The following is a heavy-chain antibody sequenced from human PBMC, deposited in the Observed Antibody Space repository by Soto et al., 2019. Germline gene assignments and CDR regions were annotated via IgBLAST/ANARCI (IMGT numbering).Heavy chain of an antibody. Sequence: EVQLVESGGGLVKPGGSLRLSCAASGFTFSSYSMNWVRQAPGKGLEWVSSISSSSSYIYYADSVKGRFTISSDNAKNSLYLQRNSLRAEDTAVYYCARVGLERRGAGAFDIWGQRTMVTVSS. CDR3: ARVGLERRGAGAFDI. J-gene: IGHJ3*02. D-gene: IGHD1-1*01. CDR2: ISSSSSYI. CDR1: GFTFSSYS. V-gene: IGHV3-21*01.